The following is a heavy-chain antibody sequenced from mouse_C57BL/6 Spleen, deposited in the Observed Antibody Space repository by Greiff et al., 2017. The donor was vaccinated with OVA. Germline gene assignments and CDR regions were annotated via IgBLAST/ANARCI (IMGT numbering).Heavy chain of an antibody. CDR3: AQSVGAMDY. Sequence: VKLVESGPGLVQPSQCLSITCTASGFSLTSYGVHWVRQSPGKGLEWLGVIWSGGSTDYNAAFISRLSISKDTSKSHVFFKMNSLQAGDKALYYCAQSVGAMDYWGQGTSVTVSS. J-gene: IGHJ4*01. V-gene: IGHV2-2*01. CDR1: GFSLTSYG. CDR2: IWSGGST.